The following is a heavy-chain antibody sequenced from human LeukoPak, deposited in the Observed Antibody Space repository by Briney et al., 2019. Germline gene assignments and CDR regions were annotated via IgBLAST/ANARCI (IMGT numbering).Heavy chain of an antibody. J-gene: IGHJ4*02. V-gene: IGHV4-59*11. CDR3: TTIKRGDIFGYFDF. CDR2: VFDSGRT. D-gene: IGHD5-18*01. CDR1: GGSMTTHH. Sequence: SETLSLTCTLSGGSMTTHHWNWIRQTPGKRLEWIGYVFDSGRTKVNPSLKSRVTLSADTSKNQLSLRLSSVTAADTAMYYCTTIKRGDIFGYFDFWGQGILVTVSS.